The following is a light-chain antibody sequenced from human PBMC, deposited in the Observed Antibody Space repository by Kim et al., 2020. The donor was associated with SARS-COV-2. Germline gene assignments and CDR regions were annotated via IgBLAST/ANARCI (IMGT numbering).Light chain of an antibody. CDR3: QQYGGSPPYT. CDR2: GAS. Sequence: EIVLTQSPGTLSLSPGERATLSCRASQSVSSNYLAWYQQKPGQAPRLLIYGASNRATGIPDKFTGSGSGTDFTLSISRREPEDFAVYHCQQYGGSPPYTFGQGNQLEI. J-gene: IGKJ2*01. CDR1: QSVSSNY. V-gene: IGKV3-20*01.